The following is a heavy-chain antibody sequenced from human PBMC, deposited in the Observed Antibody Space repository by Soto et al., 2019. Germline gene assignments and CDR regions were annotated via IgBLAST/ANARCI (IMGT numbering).Heavy chain of an antibody. Sequence: SETLSLTCTVSGGSISTFYWGWMRQSPGKELEWIGYVYYTGSTNYNPSLKSRVTISVDRSKNQFSLKLTSANAADTAVYYCARGRTVRNYADDSSDYFYFFDYWGQGTQVTVSS. CDR1: GGSISTFY. CDR2: VYYTGST. J-gene: IGHJ4*02. CDR3: ARGRTVRNYADDSSDYFYFFDY. V-gene: IGHV4-59*01. D-gene: IGHD3-22*01.